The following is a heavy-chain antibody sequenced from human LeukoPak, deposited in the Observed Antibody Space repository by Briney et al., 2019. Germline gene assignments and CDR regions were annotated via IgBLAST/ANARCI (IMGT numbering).Heavy chain of an antibody. J-gene: IGHJ3*01. CDR3: AHSGTVSSPHDAFDV. CDR2: IYWDDDK. Sequence: TLSLTCSVSGGSISNYYWSWVRQPPGKALEWLALIYWDDDKRYSPSLKSRLTITKDTSKNQVVLTLTNMDPVDTGTYYCAHSGTVSSPHDAFDVWGQGTMVTVSS. CDR1: GGSISNYYW. D-gene: IGHD4-17*01. V-gene: IGHV2-5*08.